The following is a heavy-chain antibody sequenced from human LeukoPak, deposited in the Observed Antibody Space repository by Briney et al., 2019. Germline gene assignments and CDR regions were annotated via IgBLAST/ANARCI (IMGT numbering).Heavy chain of an antibody. CDR2: ISSGGRTI. CDR1: GFTFSDYY. V-gene: IGHV3-11*04. Sequence: KAGGSLRLSCAASGFTFSDYYMSWIRQAPGKGLECVSYISSGGRTIYYADSVKGRFTMSRDNAKNSLYLQMNSLRAEDTAAYYCARPVVAATTPDTFDIWGQGTMVTVSS. J-gene: IGHJ3*02. CDR3: ARPVVAATTPDTFDI. D-gene: IGHD2-15*01.